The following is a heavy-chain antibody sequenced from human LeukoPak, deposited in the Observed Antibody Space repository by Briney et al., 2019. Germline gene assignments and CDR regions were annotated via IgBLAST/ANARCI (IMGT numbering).Heavy chain of an antibody. Sequence: SETLSLTCAVYGGSFSGYYWSWIRQPPGKGLEWIGEVNHSGSTNYNPSLKSRVTISVDTSKNQFSLKLSSVTAADTAVYYCARGKRGKGLKTYYYDSSGYWPIDYWGQGTLVTVSS. D-gene: IGHD3-22*01. V-gene: IGHV4-34*01. CDR2: VNHSGST. J-gene: IGHJ4*02. CDR1: GGSFSGYY. CDR3: ARGKRGKGLKTYYYDSSGYWPIDY.